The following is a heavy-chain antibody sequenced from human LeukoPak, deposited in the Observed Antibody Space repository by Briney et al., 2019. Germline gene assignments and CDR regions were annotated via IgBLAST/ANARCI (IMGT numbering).Heavy chain of an antibody. CDR1: GGSFSGYY. V-gene: IGHV4-34*01. CDR3: ARGAVLLWFGELLFPWFDP. CDR2: INHSGST. Sequence: SETLSLTCAVSGGSFSGYYWSWIRQPPGKGLEWIGEINHSGSTNYNPSLKSRVTISVDTSKNQFSLKLSSVTAADTAVYYCARGAVLLWFGELLFPWFDPWGQGTLVTVSS. D-gene: IGHD3-10*01. J-gene: IGHJ5*02.